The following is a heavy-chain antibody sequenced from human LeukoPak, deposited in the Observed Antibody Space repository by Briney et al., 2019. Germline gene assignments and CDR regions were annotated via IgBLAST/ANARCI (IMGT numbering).Heavy chain of an antibody. Sequence: SETLSLTCTVSGGSISSYYWSWIRQPPGKGLEWIGYIYSSGSTTYNPSLKSRVTISVDMSQNQFSLKLRSVTAADTAVYYCARAVVVAATVKWFDPWGQGTLVTVSS. CDR3: ARAVVVAATVKWFDP. CDR1: GGSISSYY. J-gene: IGHJ5*02. V-gene: IGHV4-59*01. D-gene: IGHD2-15*01. CDR2: IYSSGST.